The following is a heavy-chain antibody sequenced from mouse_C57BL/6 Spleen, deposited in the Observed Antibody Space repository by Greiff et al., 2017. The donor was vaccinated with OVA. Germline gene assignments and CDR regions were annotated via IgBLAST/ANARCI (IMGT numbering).Heavy chain of an antibody. Sequence: QVQLQQSGAELMKPGASVKLSCKATGYTFTGYWIEWVKQRPGHGLEWIGEILPGRGSTNYNEKFKGKATFTADTSSNTAYMQHSSLTTEDSAIYYCARGGTTVEGYWGQGTTLTVSS. CDR1: GYTFTGYW. V-gene: IGHV1-9*01. CDR2: ILPGRGST. J-gene: IGHJ2*01. D-gene: IGHD1-1*01. CDR3: ARGGTTVEGY.